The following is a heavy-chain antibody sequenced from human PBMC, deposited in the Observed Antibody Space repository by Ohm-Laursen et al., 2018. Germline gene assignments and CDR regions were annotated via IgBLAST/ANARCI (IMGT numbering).Heavy chain of an antibody. Sequence: SLRLSCAASGFTFSSYGMNWVRQAPGRGLEWVSTIRASGSSTYYADSVKGRFTISRDNSKNTLYLQMNSLRAEDTAVYYCARGQAYWGQGTLVTVSS. CDR3: ARGQAY. V-gene: IGHV3-23*01. CDR2: IRASGSST. J-gene: IGHJ4*02. CDR1: GFTFSSYG.